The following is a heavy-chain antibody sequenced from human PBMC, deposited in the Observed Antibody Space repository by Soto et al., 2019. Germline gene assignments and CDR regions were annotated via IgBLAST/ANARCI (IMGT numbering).Heavy chain of an antibody. J-gene: IGHJ6*02. D-gene: IGHD2-21*01. CDR3: ARPSCGADCYYYGMDV. CDR2: IIPTFGTA. Sequence: QVQLVQSGAEVKKPGSSVKVSCKASGGTFSSYTISWVRQAPGQGLEWMGGIIPTFGTADYAQKFQGRVTITANEATSTGYMELSSLRSEDTALYYCARPSCGADCYYYGMDVWGQGTAVIISS. CDR1: GGTFSSYT. V-gene: IGHV1-69*12.